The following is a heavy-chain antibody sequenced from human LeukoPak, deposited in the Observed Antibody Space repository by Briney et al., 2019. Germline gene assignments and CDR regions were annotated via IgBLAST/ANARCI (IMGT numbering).Heavy chain of an antibody. CDR3: ASTYSNYFYYMDV. V-gene: IGHV4-39*01. CDR2: IYYSGST. Sequence: SETLSLTCTVSGRSISSSSYYWGWIRQPPGTGLEWIGSIYYSGSTHYNPSLKSRVTISVDTSKNQFSLKLSSVTAADTAVYYCASTYSNYFYYMDVWGKGTTVTVSS. CDR1: GRSISSSSYY. D-gene: IGHD4-11*01. J-gene: IGHJ6*03.